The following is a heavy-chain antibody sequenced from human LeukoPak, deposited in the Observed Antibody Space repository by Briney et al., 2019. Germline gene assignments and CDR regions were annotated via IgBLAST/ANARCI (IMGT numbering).Heavy chain of an antibody. J-gene: IGHJ3*02. V-gene: IGHV3-48*04. CDR1: GFTFSSYS. CDR3: ARDRGYYDSSGWDYAAFDI. CDR2: ISSSSSTI. D-gene: IGHD3-22*01. Sequence: GGSLRLSCAASGFTFSSYSMNWVRQAPGKGLEWVSYISSSSSTIYYADSVKGRFTISRDNAKNSLYLQMNSLRAEDTAVYYCARDRGYYDSSGWDYAAFDIWGQGTMVTVSS.